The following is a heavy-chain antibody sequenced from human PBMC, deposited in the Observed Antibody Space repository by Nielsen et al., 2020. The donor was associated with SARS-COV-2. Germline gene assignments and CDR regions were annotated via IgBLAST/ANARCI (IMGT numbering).Heavy chain of an antibody. CDR1: GFTFSSYG. Sequence: SCAASGFTFSSYGMHWVRQAPGKGLEWVAVISYDGSNKYYADSVKGRFTISRDNSKNTLYLQMNSLRAEDTAVYYCATPRGYGDSSFDYWGQGTLVTVSS. V-gene: IGHV3-30*03. J-gene: IGHJ4*02. CDR3: ATPRGYGDSSFDY. CDR2: ISYDGSNK. D-gene: IGHD4-17*01.